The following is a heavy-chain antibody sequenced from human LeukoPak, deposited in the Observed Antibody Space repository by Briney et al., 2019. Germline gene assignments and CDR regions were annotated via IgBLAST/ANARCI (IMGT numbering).Heavy chain of an antibody. CDR3: AREEGAELTPFDP. CDR2: IIPIFGTT. Sequence: SVKVSCKASGGTFSSYAISWVRQAPGQGLEWIGGIIPIFGTTNYTQKFQGRVTITTDEPTSTAYMELSSLRSEDTAVYYCAREEGAELTPFDPWGQGTLVTVSS. J-gene: IGHJ5*02. D-gene: IGHD1-14*01. V-gene: IGHV1-69*05. CDR1: GGTFSSYA.